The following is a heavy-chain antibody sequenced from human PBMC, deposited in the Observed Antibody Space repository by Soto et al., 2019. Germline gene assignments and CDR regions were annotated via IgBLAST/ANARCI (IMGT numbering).Heavy chain of an antibody. V-gene: IGHV1-69*02. CDR2: IIPILGIA. CDR3: AGDYGDFDYYYGMDV. CDR1: GGTFSSYT. D-gene: IGHD4-17*01. Sequence: SVKVSCKASGGTFSSYTISWVRQAPGQGLEWMGRIIPILGIANYAQKFQGRVTITADKSTSTAYMELSSLRSEDTAVYYCAGDYGDFDYYYGMDVWGQGTTVTVSS. J-gene: IGHJ6*02.